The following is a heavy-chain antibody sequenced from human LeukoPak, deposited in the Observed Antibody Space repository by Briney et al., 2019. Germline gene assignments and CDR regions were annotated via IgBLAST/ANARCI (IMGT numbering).Heavy chain of an antibody. Sequence: SETLSLTCTVSGGSISSSSYYWGWIRQPPGKGLEWIGSIYYSGSTYYNPSLKSRVTISVDTSKNQFSLKLSSVTAADTAVYYCARDQDDILTGFDYWGQGTLVTVSS. CDR1: GGSISSSSYY. V-gene: IGHV4-39*07. CDR2: IYYSGST. D-gene: IGHD3-9*01. CDR3: ARDQDDILTGFDY. J-gene: IGHJ4*02.